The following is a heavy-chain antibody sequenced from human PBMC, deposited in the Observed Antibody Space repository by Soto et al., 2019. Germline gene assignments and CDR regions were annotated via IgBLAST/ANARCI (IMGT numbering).Heavy chain of an antibody. D-gene: IGHD5-12*01. CDR1: GGSITTGDYY. J-gene: IGHJ4*02. V-gene: IGHV4-30-4*01. Sequence: SETLSLTCTVSGGSITTGDYYWSWIRQPPGKGLEWIGYIYYSGSAFYSPSLKSRITISLDTPKNQFSLRLGSVTAADTAVYYCASEDGYKRPYWGQGTQVTVSS. CDR2: IYYSGSA. CDR3: ASEDGYKRPY.